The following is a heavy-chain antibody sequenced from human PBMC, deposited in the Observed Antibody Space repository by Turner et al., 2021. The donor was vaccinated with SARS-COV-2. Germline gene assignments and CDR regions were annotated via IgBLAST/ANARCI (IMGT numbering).Heavy chain of an antibody. J-gene: IGHJ3*02. D-gene: IGHD3-22*01. CDR1: GGFIRSSSYH. Sequence: QLQLQESGPGLVKPSETLSLTCTVSGGFIRSSSYHWGWIRQPPGKGLEWIGNMYYSGSTNYNPSLKSRVTISVDTDKNQFSLKLSSGTAADTAVYYCASRLITMIVVVKDLSAFDIWGQGTMVTVSS. CDR3: ASRLITMIVVVKDLSAFDI. CDR2: MYYSGST. V-gene: IGHV4-39*01.